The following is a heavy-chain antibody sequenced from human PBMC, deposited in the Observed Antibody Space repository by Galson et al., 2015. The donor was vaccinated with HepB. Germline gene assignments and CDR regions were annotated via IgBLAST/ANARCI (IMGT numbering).Heavy chain of an antibody. CDR3: ARSRGYSGYGEVDY. CDR2: ISSSSSYI. D-gene: IGHD5-12*01. J-gene: IGHJ4*02. Sequence: SLRLSCAASGFTFSSYSMNWVRQAPGKGLEWVSSISSSSSYIYYADSVKGRFTISRDNAKNSLYLQMNSLRAEDTAVYYCARSRGYSGYGEVDYWGQGTLVTVSS. V-gene: IGHV3-21*01. CDR1: GFTFSSYS.